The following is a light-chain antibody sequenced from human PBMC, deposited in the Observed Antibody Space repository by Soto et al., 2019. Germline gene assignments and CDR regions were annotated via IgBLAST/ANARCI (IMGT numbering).Light chain of an antibody. V-gene: IGKV1-27*01. CDR1: QAISDY. J-gene: IGKJ5*01. CDR2: AAS. CDR3: QRYSSAPLIP. Sequence: DIQMTQSPSSLSASVGDRVTITCRASQAISDYLAWYQQKPGKVPKLLIYAASTLQSGVPSRFSGSGSGTDFTLTISSLQPEDVATYYCQRYSSAPLIPFGQGTLLE.